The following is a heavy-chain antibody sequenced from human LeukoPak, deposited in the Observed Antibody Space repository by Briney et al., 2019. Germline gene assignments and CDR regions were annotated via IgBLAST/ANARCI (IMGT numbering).Heavy chain of an antibody. CDR3: AKNVVVKRYIDY. D-gene: IGHD2-15*01. CDR2: IRYDGSNQ. Sequence: GGSLRLSCAASGFTFSNYGMHWVRQAPGKGLDWVAFIRYDGSNQYYADSMKGRFTVSRDNSKNTLYLQMNSLRAEDTAVYYCAKNVVVKRYIDYWGQGTLVTVSS. J-gene: IGHJ4*02. CDR1: GFTFSNYG. V-gene: IGHV3-30*02.